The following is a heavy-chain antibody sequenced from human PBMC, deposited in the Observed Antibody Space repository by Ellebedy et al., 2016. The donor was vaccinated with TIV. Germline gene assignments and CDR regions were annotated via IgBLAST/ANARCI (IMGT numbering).Heavy chain of an antibody. V-gene: IGHV3-7*03. CDR3: AKGRGGGSDSSAPRYYFDY. Sequence: PGGSLRLSCAASGFTFSNYWMSWVRQAPGKGPEWVANVDQEGSEKYYVDSVKGRFTISRDNSKKTLYLQMNSLRAEDTAVYYCAKGRGGGSDSSAPRYYFDYWGLGTLVTVSS. D-gene: IGHD3-22*01. J-gene: IGHJ4*02. CDR2: VDQEGSEK. CDR1: GFTFSNYW.